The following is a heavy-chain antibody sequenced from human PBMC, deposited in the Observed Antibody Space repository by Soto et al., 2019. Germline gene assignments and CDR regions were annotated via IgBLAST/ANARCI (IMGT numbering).Heavy chain of an antibody. V-gene: IGHV1-2*04. CDR1: GYTFTGYY. CDR2: INPNSGGT. CDR3: ARDLYGVELPAAMLYY. J-gene: IGHJ4*02. D-gene: IGHD2-2*01. Sequence: ASVKVSCKASGYTFTGYYMHWVRQAPGHGLEWMGWINPNSGGTNYAQKFQGWVTMTRDTSISTAYMELSRLRSDDTAVYYCARDLYGVELPAAMLYYWGQGTLVTLSS.